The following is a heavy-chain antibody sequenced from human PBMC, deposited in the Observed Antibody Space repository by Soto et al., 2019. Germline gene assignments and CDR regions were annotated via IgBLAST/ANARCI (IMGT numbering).Heavy chain of an antibody. J-gene: IGHJ6*02. D-gene: IGHD2-21*02. Sequence: QVQLVQSGAEVKKPGSSVNVSCKASGGTFSSYSISWVRQAPGQGLEWMGGTIPIFGTTNYAQKFQGRVTITADVSTSTAYLELSSLRSEDTAVYFCASCLVTSYFYYYGMDVRGQGTTVTVSS. CDR1: GGTFSSYS. CDR3: ASCLVTSYFYYYGMDV. V-gene: IGHV1-69*12. CDR2: TIPIFGTT.